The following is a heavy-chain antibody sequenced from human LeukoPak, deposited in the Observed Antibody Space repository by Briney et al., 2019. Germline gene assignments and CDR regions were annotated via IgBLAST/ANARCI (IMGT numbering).Heavy chain of an antibody. CDR3: AKEVVMGETNYYYYGMDV. D-gene: IGHD1-26*01. Sequence: GSLKLSCATSGFNLRGYPMNWVRQAPGKGLEWVPAISGSGARAHYAESVRGRFTISRDNSQNTLHLQMTSLRAEDTAVYYCAKEVVMGETNYYYYGMDVWGQGTTVTVSS. CDR2: ISGSGARA. J-gene: IGHJ6*02. V-gene: IGHV3-23*01. CDR1: GFNLRGYP.